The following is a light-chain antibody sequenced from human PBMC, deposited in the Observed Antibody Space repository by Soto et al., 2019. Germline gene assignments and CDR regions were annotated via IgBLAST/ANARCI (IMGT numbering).Light chain of an antibody. CDR3: SSYTTDISPYV. J-gene: IGLJ1*01. V-gene: IGLV2-14*01. Sequence: QSALTQPASVSGSPGQSITISCTGTSNDVGNGYDSVSWYQHHPGNAPKLIIYEVVNRPSGVSNRFSGSKSGNTASLTISGLQAEDEADYYCSSYTTDISPYVFGTGTKLTVL. CDR1: SNDVGNGYDS. CDR2: EVV.